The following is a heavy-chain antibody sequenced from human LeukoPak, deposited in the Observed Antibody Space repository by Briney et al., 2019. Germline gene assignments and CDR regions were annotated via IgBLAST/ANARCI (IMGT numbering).Heavy chain of an antibody. CDR3: ARYCSSTSCPFDY. Sequence: GGSLRLSCAASGFTFSSYSMNWVRQAPGKGLEWVSSISSSSYIYYADSVKGRFTISRDNAKNSLYLQMNSLRAEDTAVYYCARYCSSTSCPFDYWGQGTLVTVSS. CDR1: GFTFSSYS. J-gene: IGHJ4*02. V-gene: IGHV3-21*01. D-gene: IGHD2-2*01. CDR2: ISSSSYI.